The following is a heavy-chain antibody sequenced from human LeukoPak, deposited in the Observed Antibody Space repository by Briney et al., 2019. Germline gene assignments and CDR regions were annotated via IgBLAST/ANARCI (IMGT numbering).Heavy chain of an antibody. Sequence: GGSLRLSCAASGFTFTTYWMSWVRQAPGKGLEWVSVIYSSGTTYYADSVKGRFTISRDNSKNTLYLHMNSLRAEDTAVYYCARGEYNWNDLHLWGQGTLVTVSS. D-gene: IGHD1-20*01. V-gene: IGHV3-66*01. CDR1: GFTFTTYW. CDR3: ARGEYNWNDLHL. J-gene: IGHJ5*02. CDR2: IYSSGTT.